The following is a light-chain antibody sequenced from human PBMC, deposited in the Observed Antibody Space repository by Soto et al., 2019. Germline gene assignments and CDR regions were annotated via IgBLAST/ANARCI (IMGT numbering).Light chain of an antibody. CDR2: EVS. CDR1: SSDVGGYNY. CDR3: SSYTSSSTRV. V-gene: IGLV2-14*01. Sequence: QSALTQPASVSGSPGQSITISCIGTSSDVGGYNYVSWYQQHPGKAPKLIIYEVSNRPSGVSNRFSASKSDNTASLTISGLQAEDEADYYCSSYTSSSTRVFGGGTKLTVL. J-gene: IGLJ3*02.